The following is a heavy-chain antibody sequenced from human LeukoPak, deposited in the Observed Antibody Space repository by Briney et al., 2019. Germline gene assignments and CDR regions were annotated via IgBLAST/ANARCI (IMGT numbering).Heavy chain of an antibody. CDR1: GFTFDDYA. V-gene: IGHV3-43D*03. J-gene: IGHJ4*02. Sequence: GGSLRLSCAASGFTFDDYAMHWVRQAPGKGLEWVSLISWDGGSTYYADSVKGRFTISRDNSKNSLYLQMNSLRAEDTALYYCAKDHASGSNVDYWGQGTLVTVSS. CDR3: AKDHASGSNVDY. CDR2: ISWDGGST. D-gene: IGHD3-22*01.